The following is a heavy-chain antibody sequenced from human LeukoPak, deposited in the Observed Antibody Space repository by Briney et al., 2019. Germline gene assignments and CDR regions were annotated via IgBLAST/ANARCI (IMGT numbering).Heavy chain of an antibody. J-gene: IGHJ4*02. CDR2: ISGSGGRT. V-gene: IGHV3-23*01. CDR3: AKVARSGSYYYYFDY. D-gene: IGHD1-26*01. Sequence: GGSLRLSCAGSGFTFNSYWMSWVRQAPGKGLEWVSAISGSGGRTYYADSVKGRFTISRDNSKNTLYLQMNSLRAEDTAVYYCAKVARSGSYYYYFDYWGQGTLVTVSS. CDR1: GFTFNSYW.